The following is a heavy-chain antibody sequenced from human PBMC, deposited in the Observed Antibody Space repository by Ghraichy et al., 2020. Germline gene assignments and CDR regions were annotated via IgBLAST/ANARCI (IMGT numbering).Heavy chain of an antibody. D-gene: IGHD2-2*01. CDR2: ISHDGSSK. Sequence: WGSLRLSCVAYAFTFSTYSMHWVRQAPGKGLEWVAVISHDGSSKYYADSVKGRFTISRDNSKNALYFQMNSLRAEDTALYYCARDIKSSSWSYYYYAMDVWGQGTTVTVSS. V-gene: IGHV3-30-3*01. CDR1: AFTFSTYS. J-gene: IGHJ6*02. CDR3: ARDIKSSSWSYYYYAMDV.